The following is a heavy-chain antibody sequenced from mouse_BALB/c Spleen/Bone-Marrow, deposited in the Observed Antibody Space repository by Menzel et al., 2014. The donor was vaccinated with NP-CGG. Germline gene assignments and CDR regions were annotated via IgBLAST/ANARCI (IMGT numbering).Heavy chain of an antibody. Sequence: EVKLVESGGGLVQPGGSLRLSCATSGFTFTDYYMSWVRQPPGKALEWLGFIRNKANGYTTEYSTSVKGRFTISRDNSQSILYLQMNTLRAENSATYYCARGVVATDYWGQGTTLTASS. CDR1: GFTFTDYY. CDR2: IRNKANGYTT. V-gene: IGHV7-3*02. D-gene: IGHD1-1*01. J-gene: IGHJ2*01. CDR3: ARGVVATDY.